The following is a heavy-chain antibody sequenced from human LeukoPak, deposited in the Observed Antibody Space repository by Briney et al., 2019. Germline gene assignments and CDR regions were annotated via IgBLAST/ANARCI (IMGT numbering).Heavy chain of an antibody. D-gene: IGHD3-22*01. CDR1: GYIFSNYW. Sequence: GESLKISCKGSGYIFSNYWIGWVRQMPGKGLEWMGIIYPGDSDTRYSPSFQGQVTISADKSINTAYLQWSSLKASDTAMYYCARRRDRIYNSSWYVVDYWGQGTLVTVSS. V-gene: IGHV5-51*01. CDR2: IYPGDSDT. J-gene: IGHJ4*02. CDR3: ARRRDRIYNSSWYVVDY.